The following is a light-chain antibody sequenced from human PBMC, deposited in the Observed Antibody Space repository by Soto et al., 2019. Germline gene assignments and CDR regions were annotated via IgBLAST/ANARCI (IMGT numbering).Light chain of an antibody. Sequence: QSALTQPASVSGSPGQSITISCTGTSSDVGAYTSVSRYQQHPGKAPKLMIYEVSNRPSGVSNRFSGSKSANTASLTISGLQAEDEAHYYCTSYTSDNRSYVFGTGTKVTVL. CDR1: SSDVGAYTS. J-gene: IGLJ1*01. CDR3: TSYTSDNRSYV. V-gene: IGLV2-14*01. CDR2: EVS.